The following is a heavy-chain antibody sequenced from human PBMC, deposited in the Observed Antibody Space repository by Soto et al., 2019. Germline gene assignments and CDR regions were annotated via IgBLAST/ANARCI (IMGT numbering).Heavy chain of an antibody. CDR3: AMCRDGYIDPFDY. Sequence: GSLRLSCAASGFTFSRYEMNWVRQAPGKGLEWVSYITGSTYYNPSLKSRVTISVDTSKNQFSLKLSSVTAADTAVYYCAMCRDGYIDPFDYWGQGTLVTVSS. CDR1: GFTFSRYE. V-gene: IGHV4-34*12. J-gene: IGHJ4*02. D-gene: IGHD5-12*01. CDR2: ITGST.